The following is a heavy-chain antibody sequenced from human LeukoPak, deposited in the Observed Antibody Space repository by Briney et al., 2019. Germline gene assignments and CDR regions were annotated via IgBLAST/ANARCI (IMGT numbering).Heavy chain of an antibody. CDR3: ASVYGYLFDP. CDR2: ISSSSSYT. D-gene: IGHD5-18*01. Sequence: GGSLRLSCAASGFNFSDYYMSWIRQAPGKGLEWVSYISSSSSYTNYADSVKGRFTISRDNAKNSLYLQMNSLRAEDTAVYYCASVYGYLFDPWGQGTLVTVSS. J-gene: IGHJ5*02. V-gene: IGHV3-11*03. CDR1: GFNFSDYY.